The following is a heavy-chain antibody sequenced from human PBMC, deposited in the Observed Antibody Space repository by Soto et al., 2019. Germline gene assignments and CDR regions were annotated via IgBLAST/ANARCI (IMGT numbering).Heavy chain of an antibody. Sequence: GGSLRLSCAASGFTFSSYAMSWVRQAPGKGLEWVSAISGNGGSTYYADSVKGRFTISRDNAKNTVYLQMNRLRAEDTADYFCAKGYGYYFDSWGQGTLVTVSS. V-gene: IGHV3-23*01. CDR2: ISGNGGST. J-gene: IGHJ4*02. CDR1: GFTFSSYA. CDR3: AKGYGYYFDS. D-gene: IGHD5-18*01.